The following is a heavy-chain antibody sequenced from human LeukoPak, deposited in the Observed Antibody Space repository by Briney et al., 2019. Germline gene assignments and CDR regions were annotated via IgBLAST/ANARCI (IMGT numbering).Heavy chain of an antibody. CDR1: GFTFSSYA. CDR3: ASLIAAAGKGY. V-gene: IGHV3-30*01. D-gene: IGHD6-13*01. CDR2: ISYDGSNK. Sequence: PGGSLRLSCAASGFTFSSYAMHWVRQAPGKGLEWVAVISYDGSNKYYADSVKGRFTTSRDNSKNTLYLQMNSLRAEDTAVYYCASLIAAAGKGYWGQGTLVTVSS. J-gene: IGHJ4*02.